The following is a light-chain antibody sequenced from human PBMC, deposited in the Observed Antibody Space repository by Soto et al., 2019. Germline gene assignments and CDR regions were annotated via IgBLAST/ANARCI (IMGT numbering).Light chain of an antibody. J-gene: IGLJ2*01. CDR3: TSAGI. V-gene: IGLV2-14*01. Sequence: QSALAQPPSVSGSPGQSITISCTGTTSDIGDYNYVSWYQHLPDKVPKLIISLVSNRPSGVSNRFSGSKSGNTASLTISGLQAEEEGDYYCTSAGIFGRGTKLTVL. CDR2: LVS. CDR1: TSDIGDYNY.